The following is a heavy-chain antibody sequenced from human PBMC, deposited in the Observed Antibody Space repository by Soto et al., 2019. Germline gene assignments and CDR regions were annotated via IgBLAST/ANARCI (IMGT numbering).Heavy chain of an antibody. Sequence: GASVKVSCKGSGYSFTSYYMQWLRQAPGQGLEWMAIINPSDVSTTYAQKFQGRVTVTRDTSTSTVYMELSSLRSEDTAVYYCAILGANGGFDYWGQGTLVTVSS. CDR3: AILGANGGFDY. CDR1: GYSFTSYY. CDR2: INPSDVST. J-gene: IGHJ4*02. V-gene: IGHV1-46*01. D-gene: IGHD2-8*01.